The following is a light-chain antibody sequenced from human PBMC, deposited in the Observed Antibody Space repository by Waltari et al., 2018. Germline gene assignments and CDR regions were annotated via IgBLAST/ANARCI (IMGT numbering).Light chain of an antibody. CDR1: QHVGTN. CDR3: QHYNNLPLP. Sequence: EVVMRQSPVTLSLSPGVRAALACWASQHVGTNVSWYQLKPGQAPRRLMYGASTRATGVPGRFSGSGSGTGFALTISSLQSEDSAVYYCQHYNNLPLPFGGGTKVEI. CDR2: GAS. J-gene: IGKJ4*01. V-gene: IGKV3-15*01.